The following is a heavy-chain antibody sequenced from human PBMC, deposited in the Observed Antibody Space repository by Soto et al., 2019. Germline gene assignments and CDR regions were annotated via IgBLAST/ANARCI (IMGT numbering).Heavy chain of an antibody. Sequence: SETLSLTCTVSGASISSYVWSWIRQPPGKGLEWVAYVSYSGSPHYNPSLQSRVTVSVDTSKSQFSLEVTSLTAADTAVYYCARGGPVQLWAFDYWGQGSLVTVSS. V-gene: IGHV4-59*01. CDR3: ARGGPVQLWAFDY. CDR2: VSYSGSP. D-gene: IGHD5-18*01. CDR1: GASISSYV. J-gene: IGHJ4*02.